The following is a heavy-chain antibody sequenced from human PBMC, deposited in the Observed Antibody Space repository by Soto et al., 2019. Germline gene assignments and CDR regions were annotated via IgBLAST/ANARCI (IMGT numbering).Heavy chain of an antibody. CDR2: IYYSGST. V-gene: IGHV4-59*08. CDR1: GGSISSYY. Sequence: QVHLQESGPGLVKPSETLSLTCTVSGGSISSYYWSWIRQPTGKGLEWIGYIYYSGSTNSNPSLKSRVTISVDTSKNRFALKLGAVTAADTAVYYCARRYGYSFDYWGQGTLVPVSS. CDR3: ARRYGYSFDY. J-gene: IGHJ4*02. D-gene: IGHD1-1*01.